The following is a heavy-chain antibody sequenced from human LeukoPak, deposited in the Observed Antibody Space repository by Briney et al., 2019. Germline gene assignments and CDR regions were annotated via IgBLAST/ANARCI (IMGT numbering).Heavy chain of an antibody. CDR2: ISSSSSYI. J-gene: IGHJ3*02. V-gene: IGHV3-21*01. CDR1: GFTFSSYS. CDR3: ARVQLAYCGGDCGQPDAFDI. Sequence: PGGSLRLSCAASGFTFSSYSMNWVRQAPGKGLEWVSSISSSSSYIYYADSVKGRFTISRDNAKNSLYLQMNSLRAEDTAVYYCARVQLAYCGGDCGQPDAFDIWGQGTMVTVSS. D-gene: IGHD2-21*02.